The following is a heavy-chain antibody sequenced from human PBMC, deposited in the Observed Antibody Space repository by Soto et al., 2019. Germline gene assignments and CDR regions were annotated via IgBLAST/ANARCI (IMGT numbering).Heavy chain of an antibody. CDR2: ISSKASNYAT. J-gene: IGHJ6*02. Sequence: PGGSMRLSCGACGVSVRGLAVHWARQTPGKGLEGIGRISSKASNYATAYGSSSKGRFTISRDDAKNTAYLQINRLKIEVTAVYYYTRRRYFYFGLAVLLQGTTDTVSS. CDR3: TRRRYFYFGLAV. V-gene: IGHV3-73*01. D-gene: IGHD6-25*01. CDR1: GVSVRGLA.